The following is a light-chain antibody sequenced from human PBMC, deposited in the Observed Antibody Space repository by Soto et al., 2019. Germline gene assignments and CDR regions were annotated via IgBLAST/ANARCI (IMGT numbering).Light chain of an antibody. Sequence: QSVLTQPPSASGYPGQSVTISCTGTISDIGTYYYVSWYQQHPGKAPKLIIYEVSERPSGVPDRFSGSKSGNTASLTVSGLQAGDEADYYCSSYAGTKTLVFGGGTKVTVL. V-gene: IGLV2-8*01. CDR3: SSYAGTKTLV. CDR2: EVS. J-gene: IGLJ2*01. CDR1: ISDIGTYYY.